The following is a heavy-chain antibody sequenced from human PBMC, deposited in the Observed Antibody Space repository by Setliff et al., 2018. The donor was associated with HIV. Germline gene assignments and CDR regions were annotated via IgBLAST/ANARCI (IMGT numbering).Heavy chain of an antibody. CDR2: FYPEDGTT. J-gene: IGHJ6*03. CDR3: AKLTYFGSGSRVPKPGYFYMDV. V-gene: IGHV1-24*01. CDR1: GYIPTALS. Sequence: ASVKVSCKVSGYIPTALSMHWVRQAPGKGLEWMGGFYPEDGTTIHAQKFQGRVTLTTDESTSAAFMELRSLRSEDTAVYYCAKLTYFGSGSRVPKPGYFYMDVWGQGTTVTVSS. D-gene: IGHD3-10*01.